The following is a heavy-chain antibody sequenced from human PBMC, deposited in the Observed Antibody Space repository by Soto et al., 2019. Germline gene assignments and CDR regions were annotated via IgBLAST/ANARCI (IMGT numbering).Heavy chain of an antibody. D-gene: IGHD3-22*01. V-gene: IGHV5-51*01. J-gene: IGHJ6*02. CDR2: IYPGDSDT. Sequence: PGESLKISCKGSGYSFTSYWSGWVRQMPGKGLEWMGIIYPGDSDTRYSPSFQGQVTISADKSISTAYLQWSSLKASDTAMYYCARQVHYDSSGYYYYYGMDVWGQGTTVTVSS. CDR3: ARQVHYDSSGYYYYYGMDV. CDR1: GYSFTSYW.